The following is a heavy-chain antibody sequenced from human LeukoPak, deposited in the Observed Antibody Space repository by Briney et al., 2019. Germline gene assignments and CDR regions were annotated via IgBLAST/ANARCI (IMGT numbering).Heavy chain of an antibody. Sequence: QTGGSLRLSCAASGFTFSSYEMNWVRQAPGKGLEWVSYISTSGSTIYYADSVKGRSTISRDNAKDSLYLQVSRLRAEDTAVYYCARGNSGTYYPFDNWGQGTLVTVSS. CDR1: GFTFSSYE. V-gene: IGHV3-48*03. CDR3: ARGNSGTYYPFDN. D-gene: IGHD1-26*01. J-gene: IGHJ4*02. CDR2: ISTSGSTI.